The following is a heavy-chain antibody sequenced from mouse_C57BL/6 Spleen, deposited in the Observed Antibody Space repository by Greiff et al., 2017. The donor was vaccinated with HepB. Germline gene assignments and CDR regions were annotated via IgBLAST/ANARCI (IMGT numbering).Heavy chain of an antibody. Sequence: EVQLQQSGAELVRPGASVKLSCTASGFNIKDYYMHWVKQRPEQGLEWIGRIDPEDGDTEYAPKFQGKATMTADTSSNTAYLQLSSLTSEDTAVYYCTTCITTVVGAMDCWGQGTSVTVSS. CDR3: TTCITTVVGAMDC. D-gene: IGHD1-1*01. CDR2: IDPEDGDT. CDR1: GFNIKDYY. J-gene: IGHJ4*01. V-gene: IGHV14-1*01.